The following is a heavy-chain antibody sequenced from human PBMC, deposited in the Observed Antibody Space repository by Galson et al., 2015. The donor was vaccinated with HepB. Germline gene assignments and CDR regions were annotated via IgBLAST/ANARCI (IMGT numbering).Heavy chain of an antibody. V-gene: IGHV3-7*01. CDR1: GFTFSSYW. CDR2: IKQDGSEK. Sequence: SLRLSCAASGFTFSSYWMSWVRQAPGKGLEWVANIKQDGSEKYYVDSVKGRFTISRDNAKNSLYLQMNSVRAEDTAVYYCARVGDYYDSSGYHLNGPDYWGQGTLVTVSS. CDR3: ARVGDYYDSSGYHLNGPDY. D-gene: IGHD3-22*01. J-gene: IGHJ4*02.